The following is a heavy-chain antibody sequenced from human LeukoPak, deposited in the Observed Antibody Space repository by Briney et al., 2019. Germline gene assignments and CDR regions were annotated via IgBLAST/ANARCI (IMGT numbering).Heavy chain of an antibody. Sequence: PSETLSLTCAVYGESFSGYYWSWIRQPPGKGLEWIGEINHSGSTNYNPSLKSRVTISVDTSKNQFSLTLSSVTAADTAVYYCARGGGYYDSSGYYYVDYWGQGTLVTVPS. CDR2: INHSGST. V-gene: IGHV4-34*01. CDR3: ARGGGYYDSSGYYYVDY. D-gene: IGHD3-22*01. J-gene: IGHJ4*02. CDR1: GESFSGYY.